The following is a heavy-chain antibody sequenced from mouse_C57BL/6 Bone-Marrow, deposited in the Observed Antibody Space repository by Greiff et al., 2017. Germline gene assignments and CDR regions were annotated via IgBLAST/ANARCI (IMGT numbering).Heavy chain of an antibody. J-gene: IGHJ3*01. CDR1: GFTFSSYA. CDR3: ARDHGPY. Sequence: EVKLVESGGGLVKPGGSLKLSCAASGFTFSSYAMSWVRQTPDKRLEWVATISAGGSYTYYPDNVKGRFTISRDNAKNNLYLQMSHLKSEDTAMYYCARDHGPYWGQGTLVTVSA. CDR2: ISAGGSYT. V-gene: IGHV5-4*01.